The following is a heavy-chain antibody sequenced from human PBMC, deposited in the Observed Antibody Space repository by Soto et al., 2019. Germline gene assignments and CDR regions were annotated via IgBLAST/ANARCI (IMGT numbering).Heavy chain of an antibody. CDR1: GDTFSTFA. J-gene: IGHJ4*02. CDR3: APFGDRILRGS. D-gene: IGHD3-16*01. CDR2: IVPMFNTP. Sequence: ASVKVSCKVSGDTFSTFAFSWVRQAPGQGLQWMGGIVPMFNTPTYAQNFQDRVTITADESTKTVYMDLSRLTFDDTAVYYCAPFGDRILRGSWGQGTPGTVSS. V-gene: IGHV1-69*13.